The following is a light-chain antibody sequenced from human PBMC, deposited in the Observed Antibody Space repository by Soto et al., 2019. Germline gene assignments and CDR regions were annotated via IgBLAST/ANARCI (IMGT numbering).Light chain of an antibody. CDR3: GSYTRTSTLVE. V-gene: IGLV2-14*01. Sequence: QSALTQPASVSGSPGQSITIACTGTTSEVGGYNYVSWYQQHPGKTPKLMIYYVSNRPSGVANRFSGYKAANTASLTISGVKAEDGAEYYSGSYTRTSTLVEFGGGIKLTVL. CDR2: YVS. CDR1: TSEVGGYNY. J-gene: IGLJ2*01.